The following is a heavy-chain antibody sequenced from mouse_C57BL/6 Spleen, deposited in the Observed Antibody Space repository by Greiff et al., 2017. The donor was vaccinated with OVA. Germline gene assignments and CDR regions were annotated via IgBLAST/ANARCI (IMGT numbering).Heavy chain of an antibody. CDR2: IRSKSNNYAT. D-gene: IGHD1-3*01. CDR1: GFSFNTYA. V-gene: IGHV10-1*01. CDR3: VRRDNYAFAY. J-gene: IGHJ3*01. Sequence: EVHLVESGGGLVQPKGSLKLSCAASGFSFNTYAMNWVRQAPGKGLEWVARIRSKSNNYATYYADSVKDRFTISRDDSESMLYLQMNNLKTEDTAMYYCVRRDNYAFAYWGQVTLVTVSA.